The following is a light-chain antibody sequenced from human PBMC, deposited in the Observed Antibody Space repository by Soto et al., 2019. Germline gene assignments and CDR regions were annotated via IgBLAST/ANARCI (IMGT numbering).Light chain of an antibody. CDR2: DAS. CDR3: QQYNTYST. V-gene: IGKV1-5*01. CDR1: QSISSW. Sequence: DIQMTQSPSTLSAPVGDRVTITCRASQSISSWLAWYQQKPGKAPKLLIYDASSLESGVPSRFSGSGSGTEFTLTISSLQPDDFATYYCQQYNTYSTFGQGTRLEIK. J-gene: IGKJ5*01.